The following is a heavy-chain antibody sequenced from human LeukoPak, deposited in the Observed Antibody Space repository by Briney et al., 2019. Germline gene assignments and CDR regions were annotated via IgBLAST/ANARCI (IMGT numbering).Heavy chain of an antibody. J-gene: IGHJ3*02. D-gene: IGHD6-19*01. CDR3: ARGIAVEDAFDI. V-gene: IGHV1-8*01. Sequence: GASVKVSCKASGYTFTSYDINWVRQATGQGLEWMGWMNPNSGNTGYAQKFQGRVTMTRNTSISTAYMELSSRRSEDTAVYYCARGIAVEDAFDIWGQGTMVTVSS. CDR2: MNPNSGNT. CDR1: GYTFTSYD.